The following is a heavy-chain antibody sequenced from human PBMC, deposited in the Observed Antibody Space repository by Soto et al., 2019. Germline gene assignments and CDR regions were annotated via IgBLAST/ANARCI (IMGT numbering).Heavy chain of an antibody. J-gene: IGHJ4*02. CDR3: ARSPRGGFLVTSLDY. D-gene: IGHD3-16*02. CDR1: GGSISSYY. CDR2: IYYSGST. V-gene: IGHV4-59*01. Sequence: SETLSLTCTVSGGSISSYYWSWIRQPPGKGLEWIGYIYYSGSTNYNPSLKSRVTISVDTSKNQFSLKLSSVTAADTAVYYCARSPRGGFLVTSLDYWGQGTLVTVSS.